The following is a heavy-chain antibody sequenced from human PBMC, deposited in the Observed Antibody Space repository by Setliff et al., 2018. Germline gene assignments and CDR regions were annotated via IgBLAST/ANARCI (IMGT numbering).Heavy chain of an antibody. CDR2: IHTGGNT. CDR3: ARDQWVRSHPLYFSYSMDV. Sequence: SETLSLTCSVSGDSMNSRKFYWNWIRQPAGRGLEWIGRIHTGGNTNYNPSLKSRVTVSLDTSKNQFSLKLTSMTAADTAVYYCARDQWVRSHPLYFSYSMDVWGQGTTVTVSS. V-gene: IGHV4-61*02. J-gene: IGHJ6*02. CDR1: GDSMNSRKFY. D-gene: IGHD5-12*01.